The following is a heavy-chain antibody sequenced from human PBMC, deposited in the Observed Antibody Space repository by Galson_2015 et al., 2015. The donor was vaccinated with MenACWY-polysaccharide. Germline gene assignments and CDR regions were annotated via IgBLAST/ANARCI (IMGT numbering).Heavy chain of an antibody. J-gene: IGHJ6*02. Sequence: SLRLSCAASGFTFSSYWMTWVRQAPGKGLEWVANIKKDGSEKYYVDSVKGRFTISRDNAKNSLYLQMHSLRAEDTAVYSCARGHDGMEVWGHGTAVTVSS. V-gene: IGHV3-7*01. CDR3: ARGHDGMEV. CDR2: IKKDGSEK. CDR1: GFTFSSYW.